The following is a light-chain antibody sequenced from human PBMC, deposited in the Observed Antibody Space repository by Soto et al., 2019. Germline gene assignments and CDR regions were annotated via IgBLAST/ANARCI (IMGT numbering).Light chain of an antibody. J-gene: IGKJ1*01. CDR3: QQYGSSRT. CDR1: QSFSTY. Sequence: EIVLSQSPATLSLSPGERATLYCRASQSFSTYLAWYQQKPGQAPRLLIYDASNRATGIPARFSGSGSGTDFTPTISRLEPEDFAVYYCQQYGSSRTFGQGTKVDIK. CDR2: DAS. V-gene: IGKV3-20*01.